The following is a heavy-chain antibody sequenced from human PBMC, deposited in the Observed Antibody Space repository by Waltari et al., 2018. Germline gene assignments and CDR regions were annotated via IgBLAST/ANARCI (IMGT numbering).Heavy chain of an antibody. V-gene: IGHV3-33*01. D-gene: IGHD1-1*01. J-gene: IGHJ4*02. Sequence: QVQLVESGGGVVQPGRSLRLSCAASGFTFSSYGMHWVRQAPGKGLGWVAVIWYDGSNKYYADSVKGRFTISRDNSKNTLYLQMNSLRAEDTAVYYCARDGTGHYFDYWGQGTLVTVSS. CDR2: IWYDGSNK. CDR1: GFTFSSYG. CDR3: ARDGTGHYFDY.